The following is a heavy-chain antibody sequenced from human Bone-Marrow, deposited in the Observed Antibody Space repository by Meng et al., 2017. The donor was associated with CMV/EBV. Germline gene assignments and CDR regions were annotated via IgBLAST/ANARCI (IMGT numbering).Heavy chain of an antibody. Sequence: GESLKISCAASGFTFSSYEMNWVRQAPGKGLEWVSYISSSGSTIYYADSVKGRFTISRDNAKNSLYLQMNSLRAEDTAVYYCARHFITIFGVVGAFDIWGQGTMVTVSS. V-gene: IGHV3-48*03. CDR2: ISSSGSTI. CDR1: GFTFSSYE. J-gene: IGHJ3*02. D-gene: IGHD3-3*01. CDR3: ARHFITIFGVVGAFDI.